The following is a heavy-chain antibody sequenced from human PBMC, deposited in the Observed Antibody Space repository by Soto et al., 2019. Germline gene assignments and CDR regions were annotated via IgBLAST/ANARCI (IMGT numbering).Heavy chain of an antibody. V-gene: IGHV4-59*01. CDR2: ISYIGTT. CDR3: ARGGGGYSRDGFDI. D-gene: IGHD4-4*01. Sequence: PSETLSLTCTVSGGSINNYYWSWIRQSPGKGLEWIGYISYIGTTNYNPSLKSRVTISVDPSKNQFSLRLSSVTAADTAVYYCARGGGGYSRDGFDIWGQGTMVTVSS. CDR1: GGSINNYY. J-gene: IGHJ3*02.